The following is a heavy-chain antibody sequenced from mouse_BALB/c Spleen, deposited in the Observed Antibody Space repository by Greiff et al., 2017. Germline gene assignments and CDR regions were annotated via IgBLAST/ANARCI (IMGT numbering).Heavy chain of an antibody. CDR2: IYPGNGDT. Sequence: QVQLQQSGAELVKPGASVKMSCKASGYTFTSYNMHWVKQTPGQGLEWIGAIYPGNGDTSYNQKFKGKATLTADKSSSTAYMQLSSLTSEDSAVYYCARGSSYFDYWGQGTTLTVSS. V-gene: IGHV1-12*01. CDR3: ARGSSYFDY. J-gene: IGHJ2*01. D-gene: IGHD6-1*01. CDR1: GYTFTSYN.